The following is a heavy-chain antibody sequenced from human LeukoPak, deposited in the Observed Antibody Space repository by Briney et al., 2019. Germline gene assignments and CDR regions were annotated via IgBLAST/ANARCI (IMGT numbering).Heavy chain of an antibody. D-gene: IGHD3-10*01. V-gene: IGHV4-34*01. CDR2: ISAGGNS. CDR3: ARVTRRRTTGEIFGRYLDY. CDR1: GFTVSSNY. J-gene: IGHJ4*02. Sequence: PGGSLRLSCAASGFTVSSNYMSWVRQAPGKGLEWIGEISAGGNSNENPSLKSRVTISVDRSKNQFSLILNSVTAADTALYYCARVTRRRTTGEIFGRYLDYWGLGTLVTVSS.